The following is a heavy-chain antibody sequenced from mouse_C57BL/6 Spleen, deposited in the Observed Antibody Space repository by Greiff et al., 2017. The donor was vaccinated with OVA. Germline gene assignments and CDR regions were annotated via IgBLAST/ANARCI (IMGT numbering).Heavy chain of an antibody. V-gene: IGHV5-6*02. J-gene: IGHJ2*01. CDR3: ARQRGGDYFDY. Sequence: DVKLVESGGDLVKPGGSLKLSCAASGFTFSSYGMSWVRQTPDKRLEWVATISSGGSYTYYPDSVKGRFTISRDNAKNTLYLQMSSLKSEDTAMYYCARQRGGDYFDYWGQGTTLTVSS. CDR1: GFTFSSYG. CDR2: ISSGGSYT.